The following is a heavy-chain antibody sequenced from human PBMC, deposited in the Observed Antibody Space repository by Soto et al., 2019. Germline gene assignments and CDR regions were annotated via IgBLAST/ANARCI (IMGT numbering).Heavy chain of an antibody. J-gene: IGHJ6*02. D-gene: IGHD3-10*01. CDR3: AKANNEGSGSYCVDV. Sequence: PGGSLRLSCAASGFNFGDFGMSWVRQAPGKGPEWVSGLNWNGGRTGYADSVKGRFTISRDNAKNSLFLQMNSLRAEDTAVYHCAKANNEGSGSYCVDVWGQGTTVTVSS. CDR1: GFNFGDFG. V-gene: IGHV3-20*01. CDR2: LNWNGGRT.